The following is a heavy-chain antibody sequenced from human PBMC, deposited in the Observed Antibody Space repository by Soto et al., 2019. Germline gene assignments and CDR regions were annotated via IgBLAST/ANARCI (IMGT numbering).Heavy chain of an antibody. CDR3: ARDGGGYSYGYYYYYYYMDV. Sequence: SETLSLTCTVSGGSISSYYWSWIRQPPGKGLEWIGYIYYSGSTNYNPSLKSRVTISVDTSKNQFSLKLSSVTAADTAVYYCARDGGGYSYGYYYYYYYMDVWGKGTTVTVSS. V-gene: IGHV4-59*01. CDR1: GGSISSYY. CDR2: IYYSGST. J-gene: IGHJ6*03. D-gene: IGHD5-18*01.